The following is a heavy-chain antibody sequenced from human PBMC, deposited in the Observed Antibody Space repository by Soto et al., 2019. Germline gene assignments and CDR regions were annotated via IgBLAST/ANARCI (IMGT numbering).Heavy chain of an antibody. D-gene: IGHD3-22*01. V-gene: IGHV1-69*01. J-gene: IGHJ4*02. CDR1: GGTFSSYA. CDR2: IIPIFGTA. CDR3: ARDRHYYDSSGYGLTHFDY. Sequence: QVQLVQSGAEVKKPGSSVKVSCKASGGTFSSYAISWVRQAPGQGLEWMGGIIPIFGTANYAQKFQGRVTITADESTSTAYMEVSSVRSEDTAVYYCARDRHYYDSSGYGLTHFDYWGQGTLVPVSS.